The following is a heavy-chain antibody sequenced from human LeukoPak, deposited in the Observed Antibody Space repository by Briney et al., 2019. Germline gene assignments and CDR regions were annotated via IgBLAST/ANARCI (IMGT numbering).Heavy chain of an antibody. D-gene: IGHD3-3*01. Sequence: GGSLRLSCAASGFTFSSYSMNWVRQAPGKGLEWVSSISSSSYIYYADSVKGRFTISRDNAKNSLYLQMNSLRAEDTAVYYCAREAILGYMDVWGKGTTVTVSS. CDR1: GFTFSSYS. V-gene: IGHV3-21*01. CDR3: AREAILGYMDV. CDR2: ISSSSYI. J-gene: IGHJ6*03.